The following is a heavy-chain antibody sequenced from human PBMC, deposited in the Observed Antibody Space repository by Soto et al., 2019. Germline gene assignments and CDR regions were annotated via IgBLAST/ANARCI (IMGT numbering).Heavy chain of an antibody. CDR3: AKTGGERDYFDY. D-gene: IGHD2-21*01. V-gene: IGHV3-30*18. Sequence: QVQLVESGGGVVQPGRSLRLSCAASGFTFSSYGMHWVRQAPGKGLEWVAVISYDGSNKYYADSVKGRFTISRDNSKNTLYLQMNSLRAEDTAVYYCAKTGGERDYFDYWGQGTLVTVSS. J-gene: IGHJ4*02. CDR1: GFTFSSYG. CDR2: ISYDGSNK.